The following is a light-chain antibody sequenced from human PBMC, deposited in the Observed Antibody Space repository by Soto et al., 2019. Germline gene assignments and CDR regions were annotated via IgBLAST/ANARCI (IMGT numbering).Light chain of an antibody. CDR1: QTISSW. V-gene: IGKV1-5*03. CDR3: QQIYSPPWT. Sequence: DIQMTQSPSTLSGSVGDRVTITSRASQTISSWLAWYQQKPGKAPKLLIYKASTLKSGVPSRFSGSGSGTDFTLTISSLQPEDFATYYCQQIYSPPWTFGQGTKVDIK. J-gene: IGKJ1*01. CDR2: KAS.